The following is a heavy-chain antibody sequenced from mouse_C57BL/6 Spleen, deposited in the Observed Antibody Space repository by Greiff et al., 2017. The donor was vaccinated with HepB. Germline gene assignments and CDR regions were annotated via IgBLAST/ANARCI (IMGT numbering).Heavy chain of an antibody. J-gene: IGHJ2*01. CDR2: IWWDDDK. V-gene: IGHV8-8*01. CDR3: ARIAYDYDEEPENYFDY. D-gene: IGHD2-4*01. CDR1: GFSLSTFGMG. Sequence: QVTLKVSGPGILQPSQTLSLTCSFSGFSLSTFGMGVGWIRQPSGKGLEWLAHIWWDDDKYYNPALKSRLTISKDTSKNQVFLKIANVDTADTATYYCARIAYDYDEEPENYFDYWGQGTTLTVSS.